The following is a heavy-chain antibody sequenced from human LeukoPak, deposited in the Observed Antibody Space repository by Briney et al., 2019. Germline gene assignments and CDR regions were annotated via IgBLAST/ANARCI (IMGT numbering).Heavy chain of an antibody. Sequence: GGSLRLSCAASGFTFDDYAMPWVRQAPGKGLEWVSGISWNSGSIGYADSVKGRFTISRDNAKNSLYLQMNSLRAEDTALYYCARAPYSSSWYGIGYFDYWGQGTLVTVSS. D-gene: IGHD6-13*01. CDR2: ISWNSGSI. V-gene: IGHV3-9*01. CDR1: GFTFDDYA. CDR3: ARAPYSSSWYGIGYFDY. J-gene: IGHJ4*02.